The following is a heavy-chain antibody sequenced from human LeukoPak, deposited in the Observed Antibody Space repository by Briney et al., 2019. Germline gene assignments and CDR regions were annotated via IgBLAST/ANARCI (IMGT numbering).Heavy chain of an antibody. CDR3: ARDVDTPMVDAFDI. J-gene: IGHJ3*02. D-gene: IGHD5-18*01. CDR1: GGSFSGYY. CDR2: INHSGST. V-gene: IGHV4-34*01. Sequence: LGTLSLTCAVYGGSFSGYYWSWIRQPPGKGLEWIGEINHSGSTNYNPSLKSRVTISVDTSKNQFSLKLSSVTAADTAVYYCARDVDTPMVDAFDIWGQGTMVTVSS.